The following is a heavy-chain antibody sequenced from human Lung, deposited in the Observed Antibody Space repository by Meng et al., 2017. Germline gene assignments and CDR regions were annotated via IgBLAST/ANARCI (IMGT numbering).Heavy chain of an antibody. D-gene: IGHD3-10*01. CDR2: IYYSGST. CDR1: GGSISSGGYY. Sequence: SETLSLTCTVSGGSISSGGYYWSWIRQHPGKGLEWIGYIYYSGSTYYNPSLKSRVTISVGTSKNQFSLKLSSVTAADTAVYYCARDRRWFGELLSWFDPWGQGTLVTVSS. CDR3: ARDRRWFGELLSWFDP. J-gene: IGHJ5*02. V-gene: IGHV4-31*03.